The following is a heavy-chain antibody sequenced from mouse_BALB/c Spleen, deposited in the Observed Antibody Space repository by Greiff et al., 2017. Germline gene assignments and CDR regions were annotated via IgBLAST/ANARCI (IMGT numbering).Heavy chain of an antibody. CDR3: ARGDYGDYYGSSYAMDY. Sequence: QVQLKESGAELMKPGASVKISCKATGYTFSSYWIEWVKQRPGHGLEWIGEILPGSGSTNYNEKFKGKATFTADTSSNTAYMQLSSLTSEDSAVYYCARGDYGDYYGSSYAMDYWGQGTSVTVSS. CDR1: GYTFSSYW. D-gene: IGHD1-1*01. CDR2: ILPGSGST. J-gene: IGHJ4*01. V-gene: IGHV1-9*01.